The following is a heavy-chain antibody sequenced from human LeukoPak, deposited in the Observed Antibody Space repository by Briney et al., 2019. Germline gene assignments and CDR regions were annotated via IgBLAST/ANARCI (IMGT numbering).Heavy chain of an antibody. CDR1: GGSFSGYY. D-gene: IGHD6-6*01. CDR3: ARVRQYYMDV. V-gene: IGHV4-34*01. Sequence: SETLSLTCAVYGGSFSGYYWSWIRQPPGKGLEWIGEINHSGSTNYNPSLKGRVTISVDTSKNQFSLKLSSVTAADTAVYYCARVRQYYMDVWGKGTTVTVSS. J-gene: IGHJ6*03. CDR2: INHSGST.